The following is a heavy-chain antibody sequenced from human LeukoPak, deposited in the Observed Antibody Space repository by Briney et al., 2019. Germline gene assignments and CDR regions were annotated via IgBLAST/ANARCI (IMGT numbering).Heavy chain of an antibody. Sequence: SETLSLTCTVSGHSITSNFYWGWIRQPPGKGLEYIGSIYHSGNTQYNPSLKSRVTISIDTSNNQFPLNLRSVTAADTAVYYCGRVPPRRDYCYSVDCYWSWFDPWGQGTLVTVSS. CDR3: GRVPPRRDYCYSVDCYWSWFDP. D-gene: IGHD2/OR15-2a*01. V-gene: IGHV4-38-2*02. CDR1: GHSITSNFY. CDR2: IYHSGNT. J-gene: IGHJ5*02.